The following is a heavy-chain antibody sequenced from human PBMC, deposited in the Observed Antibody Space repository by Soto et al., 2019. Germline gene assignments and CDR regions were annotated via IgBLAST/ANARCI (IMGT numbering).Heavy chain of an antibody. V-gene: IGHV3-30-3*01. D-gene: IGHD2-2*01. CDR3: ARAGSDIVVVPADY. CDR1: GFILSSYA. Sequence: GGSLRLSCAASGFILSSYAMHWVRQAPGKGLEWVAVILYDGSNKYYADSVKGRFTISRDNSKNTLYLQMNSLRAEDTAVYYCARAGSDIVVVPADYWGQGTLVTVSS. CDR2: ILYDGSNK. J-gene: IGHJ4*02.